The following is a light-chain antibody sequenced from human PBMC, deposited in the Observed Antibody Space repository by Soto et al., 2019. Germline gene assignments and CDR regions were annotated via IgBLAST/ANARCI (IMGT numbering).Light chain of an antibody. CDR2: GAT. CDR3: QQYGSSVRT. CDR1: QSVNSGY. Sequence: DIALTQSPGTLSLSPGDRAILSCRASQSVNSGYLAWYQQRPGQAPRLLIFGATIRATGIPDKFSGSGSGTDFTLTISRLEHEDFALYYCQQYGSSVRTFGQGTKVEIK. J-gene: IGKJ1*01. V-gene: IGKV3-20*01.